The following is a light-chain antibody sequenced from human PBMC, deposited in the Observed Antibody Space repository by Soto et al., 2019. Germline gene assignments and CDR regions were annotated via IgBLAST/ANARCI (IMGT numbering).Light chain of an antibody. V-gene: IGKV1-5*01. CDR3: QQYDSYSWT. Sequence: DIDMTQSPSSLSASVGFRVTITRRASQSISSYLNWYQQKQGKAPKLXIYDASSLGSGVPSRFSGSGYGTEFNLTISSLQTDDFARYDCQQYDSYSWTFGQGTKVDIK. J-gene: IGKJ1*01. CDR1: QSISSY. CDR2: DAS.